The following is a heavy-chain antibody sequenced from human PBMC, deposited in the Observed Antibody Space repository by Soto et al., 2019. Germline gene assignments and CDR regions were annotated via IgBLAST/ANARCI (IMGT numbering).Heavy chain of an antibody. J-gene: IGHJ4*02. D-gene: IGHD2-8*02. Sequence: QLQLQESGPGLVKPSETLSLTCTVSGSSISSSTYYWGWIRQPPGRGLEGIGSIYYTGNTYYSPSLKSRVTMSVDTSKNQFSLNLSAVTAADTSVYYCARHVRAGYCADTACPFGFFDFWGQGTLVTASA. CDR3: ARHVRAGYCADTACPFGFFDF. V-gene: IGHV4-39*01. CDR2: IYYTGNT. CDR1: GSSISSSTYY.